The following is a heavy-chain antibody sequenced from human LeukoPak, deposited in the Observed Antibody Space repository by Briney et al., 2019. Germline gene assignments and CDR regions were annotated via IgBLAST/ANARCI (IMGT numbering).Heavy chain of an antibody. CDR3: AKDSSTWGNLAGHFDP. J-gene: IGHJ5*02. CDR2: IYYSGST. CDR1: GGSISSYY. D-gene: IGHD6-13*01. Sequence: PSETLSLTCTVSGGSISSYYWSWIRQPPGKGLEWIGYIYYSGSTNYNPSLKSRVTITVDTSKNQFSLKLSSVTAADTAVYYCAKDSSTWGNLAGHFDPWGQGALVTVSS. V-gene: IGHV4-59*12.